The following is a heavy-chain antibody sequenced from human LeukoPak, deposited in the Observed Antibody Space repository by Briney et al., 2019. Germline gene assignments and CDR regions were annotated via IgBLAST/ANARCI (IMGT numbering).Heavy chain of an antibody. J-gene: IGHJ4*02. CDR3: ARSPGPVDTAMVYTWGFHHMNPFDY. Sequence: SVKVSCKASGGTFSSYAISWVRQAPGQGLEWMGGIIPIFGTANYAQKFQGRVTITADESTSTAYMGLSSLRSEDTAVYYCARSPGPVDTAMVYTWGFHHMNPFDYWGQGTLVTVSS. CDR1: GGTFSSYA. V-gene: IGHV1-69*13. D-gene: IGHD5-18*01. CDR2: IIPIFGTA.